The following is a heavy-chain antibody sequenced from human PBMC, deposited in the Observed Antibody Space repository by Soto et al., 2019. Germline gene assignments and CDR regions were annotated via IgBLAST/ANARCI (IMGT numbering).Heavy chain of an antibody. CDR2: IYHSGST. J-gene: IGHJ4*02. CDR1: GGSISSGGYS. Sequence: SETQSLTSAVSGGSISSGGYSWSWIRQPPGKGLEWIGYIYHSGSTYYNPSLKSRVTISVDRSKNQFSLKLSSVTAADTAVYYCAAGGGLPRYYWGQGTLVTVSS. D-gene: IGHD5-12*01. V-gene: IGHV4-30-2*01. CDR3: AAGGGLPRYY.